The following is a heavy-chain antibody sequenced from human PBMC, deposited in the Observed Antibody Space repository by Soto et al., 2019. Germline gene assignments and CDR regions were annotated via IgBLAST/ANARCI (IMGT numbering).Heavy chain of an antibody. CDR3: ARSVGQWLVPGGY. V-gene: IGHV1-69*02. J-gene: IGHJ4*02. CDR1: GGTFSSYT. D-gene: IGHD6-19*01. Sequence: SVKVSFKASGGTFSSYTISWVRQAPGQGLEWMGRIIPILGIANYAQKFQGRVTITADKSTSTAYMELSSLRSEDTAVYYCARSVGQWLVPGGYWGQGPRVTVSS. CDR2: IIPILGIA.